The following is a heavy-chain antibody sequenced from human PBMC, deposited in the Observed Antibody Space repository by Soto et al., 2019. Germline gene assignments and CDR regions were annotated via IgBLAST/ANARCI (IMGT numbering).Heavy chain of an antibody. CDR1: GGAISTYY. Sequence: SETLSLTCTVSGGAISTYYWTWFRQPAGKGLEWIGRIYSSGSTKYNPSLQSRVTMSLDTSNKQFSLRLTSVTAAETAVYYCERGQRFSDWFDPWGQGTLVTVS. J-gene: IGHJ5*02. CDR2: IYSSGST. CDR3: ERGQRFSDWFDP. V-gene: IGHV4-4*07. D-gene: IGHD3-3*01.